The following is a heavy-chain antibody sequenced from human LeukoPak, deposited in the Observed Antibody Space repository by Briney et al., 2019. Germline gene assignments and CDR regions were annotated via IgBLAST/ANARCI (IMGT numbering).Heavy chain of an antibody. D-gene: IGHD6-13*01. CDR3: AMGGYSSSANPYYYYSGMDV. CDR1: GFTFSIYA. V-gene: IGHV3-30-3*01. Sequence: GGSLRLSCAASGFTFSIYAMHWVRQAPGKGLECGAVISYDGSNKYYADSAKGRFTISRDNSKNTLYLQLNSLRAEDMAVYYCAMGGYSSSANPYYYYSGMDVWGQGTTVTVSS. CDR2: ISYDGSNK. J-gene: IGHJ6*02.